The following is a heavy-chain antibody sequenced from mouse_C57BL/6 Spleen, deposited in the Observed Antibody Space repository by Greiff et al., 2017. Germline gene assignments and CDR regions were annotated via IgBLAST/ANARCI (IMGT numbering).Heavy chain of an antibody. V-gene: IGHV1-59*01. CDR3: ARGDFDY. J-gene: IGHJ2*01. CDR1: GYTFTSYW. Sequence: QVQLQQPGAELVRPGTSVKLSCKASGYTFTSYWMHWVKQRPGQGLEWIGVIDPSDSYTNYNQKFKGKATLTVDTSSSTAYMQLSSLTSEDSAVYDRARGDFDYWGQGTTLTVSS. CDR2: IDPSDSYT.